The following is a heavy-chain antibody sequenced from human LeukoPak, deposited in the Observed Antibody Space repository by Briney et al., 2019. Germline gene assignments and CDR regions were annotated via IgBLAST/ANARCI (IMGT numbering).Heavy chain of an antibody. CDR3: AKGTEKYYFYMDV. D-gene: IGHD1-14*01. CDR1: GFTFSTYG. V-gene: IGHV3-30*02. J-gene: IGHJ6*03. Sequence: GGSLRLSCAASGFTFSTYGMHWVRQAPGKGLEWVAFIRYDESNKHYADSVKGRFTISRDNSKNTLYLQMHSLRAEDTAIYYCAKGTEKYYFYMDVWGKGTTVTISS. CDR2: IRYDESNK.